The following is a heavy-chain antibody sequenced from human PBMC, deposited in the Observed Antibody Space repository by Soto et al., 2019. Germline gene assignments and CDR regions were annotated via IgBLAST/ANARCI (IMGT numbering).Heavy chain of an antibody. V-gene: IGHV3-7*03. CDR2: IKQDGSEI. CDR3: ARGRANFDY. J-gene: IGHJ4*02. Sequence: VQLVESGGGLVQPGGSLRLSCAVSGFTFTSYWMSWVRQAPGMGLEWVANIKQDGSEIYYVDSVKGRFIISRDDAKNSLYLQMNRLRAEDTAVYYCARGRANFDYWGQGTLVTVSS. CDR1: GFTFTSYW.